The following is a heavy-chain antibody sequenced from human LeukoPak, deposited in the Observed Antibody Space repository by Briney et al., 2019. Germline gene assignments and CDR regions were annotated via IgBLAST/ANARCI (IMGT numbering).Heavy chain of an antibody. Sequence: SETLSLTCTVSGGSISSYYWSWIRQPPGKGLEWIGYIYSSGSTKYNPSLKSRVTISVDTSKNQFSLKLSSVTAADAAVYYCARHPPYSSSSIVYFDYWGQGTLVTVPS. D-gene: IGHD6-6*01. V-gene: IGHV4-59*08. CDR3: ARHPPYSSSSIVYFDY. J-gene: IGHJ4*02. CDR1: GGSISSYY. CDR2: IYSSGST.